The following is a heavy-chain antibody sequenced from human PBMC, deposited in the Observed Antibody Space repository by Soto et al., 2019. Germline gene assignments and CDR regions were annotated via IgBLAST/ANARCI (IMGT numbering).Heavy chain of an antibody. CDR3: GTVRASWYIDC. CDR2: ISYSWTT. CDR1: GDSISSGGYY. Sequence: QVQLQESGPGLVKPSQTLSLTCTVSGDSISSGGYYWSWIRQSPGKGLEWIAYISYSWTTYYNPSLKSRLSISADTCKNQFSLYLKSVTVADTAVYYCGTVRASWYIDCWGQGTLVTVSS. V-gene: IGHV4-31*03. J-gene: IGHJ4*02. D-gene: IGHD2-2*01.